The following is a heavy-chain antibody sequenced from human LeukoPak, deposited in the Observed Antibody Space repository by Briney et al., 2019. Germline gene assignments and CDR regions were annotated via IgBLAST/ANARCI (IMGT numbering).Heavy chain of an antibody. J-gene: IGHJ4*02. CDR3: ASALSGNYFYFHY. V-gene: IGHV1-18*01. CDR2: ISAYNGNT. Sequence: ASVKVSCNASGDTFTSYGISWVRQAPGQGLEWMGWISAYNGNTNYAQKLQGRVTMTTDTSTSTAYMELRSLRSDDTAVYYCASALSGNYFYFHYWGQGTLVTVSS. CDR1: GDTFTSYG. D-gene: IGHD1-26*01.